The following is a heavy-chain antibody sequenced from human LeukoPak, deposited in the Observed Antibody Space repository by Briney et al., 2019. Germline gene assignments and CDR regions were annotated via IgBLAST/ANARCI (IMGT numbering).Heavy chain of an antibody. Sequence: GSVKVSCKASGYTFTSYGISWVRQAPGQGLEWMGWISAYNGNTNYAQKLQGRVTMTTDTSTSTAYMELRSLRSDDTAVYYCARGGYYDSSGYALFDYWGQGTLVTVSS. CDR3: ARGGYYDSSGYALFDY. V-gene: IGHV1-18*01. CDR2: ISAYNGNT. D-gene: IGHD3-22*01. CDR1: GYTFTSYG. J-gene: IGHJ4*02.